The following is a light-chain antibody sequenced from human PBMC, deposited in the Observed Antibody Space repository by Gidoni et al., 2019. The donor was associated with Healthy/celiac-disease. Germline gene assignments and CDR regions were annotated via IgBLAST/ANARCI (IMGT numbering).Light chain of an antibody. CDR2: AAS. J-gene: IGKJ1*01. V-gene: IGKV1-39*01. CDR3: QQSYSTPLT. CDR1: QSISSY. Sequence: DIQMTQSPSSLSASVGDRVTITCRASQSISSYLNWYQQKPGKAPKLLIYAASSLQSGVPSRFSGSGSGTDFTLTISSLQPEDFATYYWQQSYSTPLTFGHGTKVEIK.